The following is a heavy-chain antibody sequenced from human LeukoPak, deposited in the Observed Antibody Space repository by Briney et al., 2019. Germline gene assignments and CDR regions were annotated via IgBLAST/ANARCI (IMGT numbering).Heavy chain of an antibody. CDR3: ARGGNYDFWSGYLVPANYYYGMDV. V-gene: IGHV4-30-2*01. D-gene: IGHD3-3*01. CDR1: GGSISSGGYS. J-gene: IGHJ6*02. CDR2: IYHSGGT. Sequence: SETLSLTCAVFGGSISSGGYSWSWIRQPPGKGLEWIGYIYHSGGTYYNPSLKSRVTISVDRSKNQFSLKLSSVTAADTAVYYCARGGNYDFWSGYLVPANYYYGMDVWGQGTTVTVSS.